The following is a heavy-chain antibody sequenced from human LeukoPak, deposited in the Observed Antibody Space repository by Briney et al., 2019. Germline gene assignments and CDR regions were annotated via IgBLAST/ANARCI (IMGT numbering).Heavy chain of an antibody. CDR1: GGTFISYT. J-gene: IGHJ4*02. V-gene: IGHV1-69*02. CDR2: IIPILGIA. Sequence: SVKVSCKASGGTFISYTISWVRQAPGQGLEWMGRIIPILGIANYAQKFQGRVTITADKSTSTAYMELSSLRSEDTAVYYCARGRSPYYDFWSGYSYWGQGTLVTVSS. D-gene: IGHD3-3*01. CDR3: ARGRSPYYDFWSGYSY.